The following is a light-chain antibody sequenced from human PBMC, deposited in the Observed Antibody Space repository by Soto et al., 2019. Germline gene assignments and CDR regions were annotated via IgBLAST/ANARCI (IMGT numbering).Light chain of an antibody. V-gene: IGKV3-20*01. CDR1: QSLSINY. J-gene: IGKJ3*01. CDR3: QHYGRSAIFT. Sequence: EIVLTQSPVTLSLSPGERATLSCRASQSLSINYLAWYQQKPGQAPRLLIYGASSRASGLPDMFSGSWSGTVFPLTISSLEHEDFAVYYCQHYGRSAIFTLGPGTTVDIK. CDR2: GAS.